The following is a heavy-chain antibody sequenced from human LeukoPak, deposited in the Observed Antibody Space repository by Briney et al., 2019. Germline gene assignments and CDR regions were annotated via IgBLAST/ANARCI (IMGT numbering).Heavy chain of an antibody. CDR3: ARPRGCGSARCNNFDY. CDR1: GFTFSSYG. Sequence: GGSLRLSCAASGFTFSSYGMHWVRQAPGKGLEWVAYIRYDGSNKYDADSVKGRSTISRDNSKNTLYLQLNSLRPEDSAVYYCARPRGCGSARCNNFDYWGQGTLVTVSS. CDR2: IRYDGSNK. J-gene: IGHJ4*02. V-gene: IGHV3-30*02. D-gene: IGHD2-2*01.